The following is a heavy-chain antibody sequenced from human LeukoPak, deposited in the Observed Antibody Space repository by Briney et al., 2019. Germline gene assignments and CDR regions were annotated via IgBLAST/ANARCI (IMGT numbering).Heavy chain of an antibody. V-gene: IGHV3-53*01. J-gene: IGHJ6*03. D-gene: IGHD3-3*01. CDR1: GFTVSSNY. Sequence: GGSLRLSCAASGFTVSSNYMSWVRQAPGKGLEWVSVIYSGGSTYYADSVKGRFTISRDNSKNTLYLQMNSLRAEDTAVYYCARVEWGYYYYMTSGAKGPRSPSP. CDR3: ARVEWGYYYYMTS. CDR2: IYSGGST.